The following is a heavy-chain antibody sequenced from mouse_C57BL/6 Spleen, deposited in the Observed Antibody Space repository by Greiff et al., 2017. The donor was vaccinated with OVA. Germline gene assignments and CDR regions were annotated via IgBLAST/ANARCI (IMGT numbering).Heavy chain of an antibody. J-gene: IGHJ2*01. Sequence: EVQVVESGGGLVKPGGSLKLSCAASGFTFSDYGMHWVRQAPEKGLEWVAYISSGSSTIYSADTVKGRFTISRDNAKNTLFLQMTSLRSEDTAMYYCASLYDYSSDYFDYWGQGTTLTVSS. V-gene: IGHV5-17*01. CDR2: ISSGSSTI. CDR3: ASLYDYSSDYFDY. D-gene: IGHD2-4*01. CDR1: GFTFSDYG.